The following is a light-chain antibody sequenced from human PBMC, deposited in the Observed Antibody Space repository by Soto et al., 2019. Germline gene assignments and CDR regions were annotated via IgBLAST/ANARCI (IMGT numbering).Light chain of an antibody. V-gene: IGKV1-12*01. CDR3: QATNNIPFT. CDR2: AAF. Sequence: DIQMTQSPSSVSASVGDRITITCRASQDISRWLAWYQHKPGTAPKLLIYAAFSLQSGVPSRFSGSGSGTDFTLAISSLQPEDFATYYCQATNNIPFTFGPGTKVYIK. CDR1: QDISRW. J-gene: IGKJ3*01.